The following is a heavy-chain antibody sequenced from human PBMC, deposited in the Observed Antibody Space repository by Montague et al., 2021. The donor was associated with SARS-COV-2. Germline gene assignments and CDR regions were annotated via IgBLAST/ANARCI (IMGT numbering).Heavy chain of an antibody. CDR2: IYASGGT. J-gene: IGHJ5*01. CDR3: IRGLASVDS. CDR1: GEPISGFF. Sequence: SETLSLTCSVSGEPISGFFWNWIRQPAGKGLEWIGRIYASGGTDYNPSLESRVTMSVDTSKNQFSPKVNSVTAADTAMYYCIRGLASVDSWGQGTLVTVSS. V-gene: IGHV4-4*07.